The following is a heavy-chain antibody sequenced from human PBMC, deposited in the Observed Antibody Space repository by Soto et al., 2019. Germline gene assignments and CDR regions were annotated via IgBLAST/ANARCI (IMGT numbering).Heavy chain of an antibody. V-gene: IGHV3-48*02. CDR1: GFTFSSYS. CDR2: ISSSSSTI. D-gene: IGHD3-3*01. J-gene: IGHJ4*02. Sequence: GGSLRLSCAASGFTFSSYSMNWVRQAPGKGLEWVSYISSSSSTIYYADSVKGRFTISRDNAKNSLYLQMNSLRDEDTAVYYCARDRTIFGVVHYHFDYWGQGTLVTVSS. CDR3: ARDRTIFGVVHYHFDY.